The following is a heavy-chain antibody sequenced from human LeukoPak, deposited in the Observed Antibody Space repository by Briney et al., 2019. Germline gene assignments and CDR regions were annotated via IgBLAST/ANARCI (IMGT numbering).Heavy chain of an antibody. Sequence: GGSLRLSCAASGFTFSSYGMHWVRQAPGKGLEWVAVISYDGSNKYYADSVKGRFTISRDNSKNTLYLQMNSLRAEDTAVYYCAKVLRYFDWLSLFDYWGQGTLVTVSS. CDR3: AKVLRYFDWLSLFDY. CDR1: GFTFSSYG. D-gene: IGHD3-9*01. J-gene: IGHJ4*02. V-gene: IGHV3-30*18. CDR2: ISYDGSNK.